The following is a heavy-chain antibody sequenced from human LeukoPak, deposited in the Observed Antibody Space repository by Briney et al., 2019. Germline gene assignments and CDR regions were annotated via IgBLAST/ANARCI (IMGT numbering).Heavy chain of an antibody. CDR3: AKKLSSSHHAPSDH. CDR2: IGGGGDT. D-gene: IGHD1-1*01. Sequence: GGCLRLSWVASGFTFSNYVMRWVRQAPGKGLEWVSSIGGGGDTHYADSVKGRYTVSRDKSKNTLYLHMNSLTAEDTAVYHCAKKLSSSHHAPSDHWGRGTLVTVSS. J-gene: IGHJ4*02. CDR1: GFTFSNYV. V-gene: IGHV3-23*01.